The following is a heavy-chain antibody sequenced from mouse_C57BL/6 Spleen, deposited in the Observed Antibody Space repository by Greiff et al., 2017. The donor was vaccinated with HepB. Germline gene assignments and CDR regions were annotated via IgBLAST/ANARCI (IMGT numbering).Heavy chain of an antibody. V-gene: IGHV3-6*01. D-gene: IGHD1-1*01. CDR3: ARDQHYYGSSWYFDV. CDR2: ISYDGSN. J-gene: IGHJ1*03. CDR1: GYSITSGYY. Sequence: DVKLQESGPGLVKPSQSLSLTCSVTGYSITSGYYWNWIRQFPGNKLEWMGYISYDGSNNYNPSLKNRISITRDTSKNQFFLKLNSVTTEDTATYYCARDQHYYGSSWYFDVWGTGTTVTVSS.